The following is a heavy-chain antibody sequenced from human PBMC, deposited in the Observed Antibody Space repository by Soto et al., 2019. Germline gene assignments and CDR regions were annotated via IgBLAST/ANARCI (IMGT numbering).Heavy chain of an antibody. V-gene: IGHV2-5*01. Sequence: GSGPTLVNPTQTLTLTCTFSGFSLDTTVVGVGWIRQPPGKALEWLAFIYWNDDKRYSPSVKSRLTITKDTSKNQVVLTMTNMDPVDTATYYCARRREAAHFAYWGRGTLVTVSS. D-gene: IGHD1-26*01. CDR3: ARRREAAHFAY. J-gene: IGHJ4*02. CDR2: IYWNDDK. CDR1: GFSLDTTVVG.